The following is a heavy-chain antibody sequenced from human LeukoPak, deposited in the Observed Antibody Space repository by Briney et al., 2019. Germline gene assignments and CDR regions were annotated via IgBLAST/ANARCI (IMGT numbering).Heavy chain of an antibody. Sequence: PGGSLRLSCAASGFTFSSYWMSWVRQAPGKGLEWVANIKQDGSEKYYVDSVKGRFTISRDNAKNSLYLQMNSLRAEDTAVYYCARGGYAAARPGNWFDPWGQGTLVTVSS. CDR1: GFTFSSYW. CDR2: IKQDGSEK. CDR3: ARGGYAAARPGNWFDP. J-gene: IGHJ5*02. D-gene: IGHD6-6*01. V-gene: IGHV3-7*01.